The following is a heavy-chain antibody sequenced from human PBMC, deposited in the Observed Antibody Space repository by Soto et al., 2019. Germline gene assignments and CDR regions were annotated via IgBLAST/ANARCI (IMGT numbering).Heavy chain of an antibody. CDR2: IYHSGST. D-gene: IGHD3-22*01. V-gene: IGHV4-38-2*01. CDR3: ARGGRDSSNYYRHHYYYGMDV. J-gene: IGHJ6*02. Sequence: SETLSLTCAVSGYSISSGYYWGWIRQPPGKGLEWIGSIYHSGSTYYNPSLKSRVTISVDTSKNQFSLKLSSVTAADTAVYYCARGGRDSSNYYRHHYYYGMDVWGQGTTVT. CDR1: GYSISSGYY.